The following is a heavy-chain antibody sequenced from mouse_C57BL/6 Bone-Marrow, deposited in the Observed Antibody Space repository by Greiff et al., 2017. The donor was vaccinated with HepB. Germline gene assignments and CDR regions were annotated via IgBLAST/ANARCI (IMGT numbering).Heavy chain of an antibody. CDR3: ARYDSNYFGY. D-gene: IGHD3-2*01. V-gene: IGHV7-3*01. J-gene: IGHJ2*01. CDR1: GFTFTDYY. CDR2: IRNKANGYTT. Sequence: EVKVEESGGGLVQPGGSLSLSCAASGFTFTDYYMSWVRQPPGKALEWLGFIRNKANGYTTEYSASVKGRFTISRDNSQSILYLQMNALRAEDSATDYCARYDSNYFGYWGQGTTLTVSS.